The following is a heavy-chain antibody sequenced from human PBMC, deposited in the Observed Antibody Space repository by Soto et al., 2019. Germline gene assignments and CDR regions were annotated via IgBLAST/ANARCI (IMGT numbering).Heavy chain of an antibody. CDR3: ARDPGPGYCSGGSCPSGAFDI. Sequence: SETLSLTCTVSGGSISSYYWSWIRQPPAKGLEWIGYIYYSGSTNYNPSLKSRVTISVDTSKNQFSLKLSSVTAADTAVYYCARDPGPGYCSGGSCPSGAFDIWGQGTMVTVSS. V-gene: IGHV4-59*01. D-gene: IGHD2-15*01. J-gene: IGHJ3*02. CDR1: GGSISSYY. CDR2: IYYSGST.